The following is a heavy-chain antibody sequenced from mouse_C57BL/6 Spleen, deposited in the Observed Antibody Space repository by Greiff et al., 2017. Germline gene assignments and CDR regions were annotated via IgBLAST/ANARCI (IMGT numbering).Heavy chain of an antibody. CDR3: ARTSSLYYFDY. J-gene: IGHJ2*01. CDR2: ISSGSSTI. Sequence: EVHLVESGGGLVKPGGSLKLSCAASGFTFSDYGMHWVRQAPEKGLEWVAYISSGSSTIYYADTVKGRFTISRDNAKNTLFLQMTSLRSEDTAMYYCARTSSLYYFDYWGQGTTLTVSS. V-gene: IGHV5-17*01. CDR1: GFTFSDYG. D-gene: IGHD1-1*01.